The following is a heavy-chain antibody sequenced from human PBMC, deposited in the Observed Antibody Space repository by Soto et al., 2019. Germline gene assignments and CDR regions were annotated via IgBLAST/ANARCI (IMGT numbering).Heavy chain of an antibody. CDR1: GCSITNYY. CDR3: TTEAYDNSGSLAFDI. D-gene: IGHD3-22*01. V-gene: IGHV4-59*08. CDR2: IFHTGTT. J-gene: IGHJ3*02. Sequence: SETWSLTCTVLGCSITNYYYSWIRQPPGKGLEWIGYIFHTGTTSYNPSLKSRVTLSVDTSQSQFSLKLNSVTAADTAVYYCTTEAYDNSGSLAFDIWGPGTLVT.